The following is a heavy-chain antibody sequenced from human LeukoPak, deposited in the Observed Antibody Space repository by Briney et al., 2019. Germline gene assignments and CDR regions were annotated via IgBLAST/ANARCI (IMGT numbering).Heavy chain of an antibody. J-gene: IGHJ4*02. D-gene: IGHD2-2*01. Sequence: GGSLRLSCAASGFTFSSYAMHWVRQAPGKGLEWVAVISYDGSNKYYADSVKGRFTISRDNSKNTLYLQMNSLRGEDTAVYYCAKGGSPSCYSSSGYWGQGTLVTVSS. CDR1: GFTFSSYA. V-gene: IGHV3-30-3*01. CDR2: ISYDGSNK. CDR3: AKGGSPSCYSSSGY.